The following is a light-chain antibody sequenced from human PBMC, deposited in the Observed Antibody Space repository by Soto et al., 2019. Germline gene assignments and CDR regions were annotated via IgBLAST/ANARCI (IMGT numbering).Light chain of an antibody. V-gene: IGKV3-20*01. Sequence: EIVLTQSPGTLSLSPGERATLSCRASQSVSSSYLAWYQQKPGQAPRLLIYGASSRATGIPDRFSGSGSGADVPLNLSRLGPEDFGVYYCQQYGSSPPFGGGTKVEIK. J-gene: IGKJ4*02. CDR1: QSVSSSY. CDR3: QQYGSSPP. CDR2: GAS.